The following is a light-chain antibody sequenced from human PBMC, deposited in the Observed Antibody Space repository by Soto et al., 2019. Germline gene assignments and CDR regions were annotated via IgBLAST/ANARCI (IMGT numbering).Light chain of an antibody. CDR1: QSVSSN. V-gene: IGKV3-15*01. J-gene: IGKJ4*01. CDR3: QHYNNWPLT. CDR2: GAS. Sequence: EIVTMQSPATLSVSPGERATLSCRASQSVSSNLAWYQQKPGQAPRLLIYGASTRATGIPARFSGSGSGTEFTLTISSLQSEDFAVYYCQHYNNWPLTFAGGTKVDIK.